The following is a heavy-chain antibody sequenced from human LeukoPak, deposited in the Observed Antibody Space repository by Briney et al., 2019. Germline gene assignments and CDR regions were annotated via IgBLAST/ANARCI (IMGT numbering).Heavy chain of an antibody. D-gene: IGHD6-13*01. V-gene: IGHV1-2*06. Sequence: ASVKVSCKTFGYTITGYYIHWVRQAPGQGLEWMGRINPNSGGTNYAQKLQGRVTMTTDTSTSTAYMELRSLRSDDTAVYYCARAEWYSSSWYCNYWGQGTLVTVSS. CDR3: ARAEWYSSSWYCNY. CDR2: INPNSGGT. CDR1: GYTITGYY. J-gene: IGHJ4*02.